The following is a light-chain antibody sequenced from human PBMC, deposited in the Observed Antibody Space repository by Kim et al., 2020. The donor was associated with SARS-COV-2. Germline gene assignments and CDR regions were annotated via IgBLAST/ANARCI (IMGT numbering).Light chain of an antibody. Sequence: AIQLTQSPSSLSASVGDRVTITCRASQGISSALAWYQQKPGKSPKVLIYDASSLDSGVPSRFSGSGFGTEFTLTISSLQPKDFATYYCQQFNTYPHFGGGTKVDIK. J-gene: IGKJ4*01. CDR3: QQFNTYPH. CDR2: DAS. CDR1: QGISSA. V-gene: IGKV1-13*02.